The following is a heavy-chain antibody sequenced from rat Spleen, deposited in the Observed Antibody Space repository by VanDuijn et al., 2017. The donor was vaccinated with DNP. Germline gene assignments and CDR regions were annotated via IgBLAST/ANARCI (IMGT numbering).Heavy chain of an antibody. V-gene: IGHV5-27*01. CDR1: GFTFSNYG. D-gene: IGHD4-3*01. CDR3: TTKGSDY. Sequence: EVQLVESGGGLVQPGRSLKLSCAASGFTFSNYGMAWVRQAPKKGLEWVATISTSGGSTYYRDSVKGRFTISRDNAKSTLYLQMDSLRSEDTATYYCTTKGSDYWGQGVMVTVSS. CDR2: ISTSGGST. J-gene: IGHJ2*01.